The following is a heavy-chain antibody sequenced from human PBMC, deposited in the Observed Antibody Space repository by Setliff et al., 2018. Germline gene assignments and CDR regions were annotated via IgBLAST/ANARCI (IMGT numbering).Heavy chain of an antibody. D-gene: IGHD3-16*01. CDR1: GYTFTGYY. CDR3: ARGGGAPFSLSPYYYMDV. Sequence: GASVKVSCKASGYTFTGYYIHWVRQAPGQGLEWMGWINPHSGGTNFPQTFQGRVTMTRDTSISTAHMELSRLRSDDTAVYYCARGGGAPFSLSPYYYMDVWGKGTTVTVSS. V-gene: IGHV1-2*02. CDR2: INPHSGGT. J-gene: IGHJ6*03.